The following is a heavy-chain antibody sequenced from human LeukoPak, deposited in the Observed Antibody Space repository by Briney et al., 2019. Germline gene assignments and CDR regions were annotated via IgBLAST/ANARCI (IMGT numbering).Heavy chain of an antibody. CDR3: ARFPQMNIAVAGTKVRSWFDP. CDR1: GYTFTSYG. D-gene: IGHD6-19*01. Sequence: ASVNVSCKASGYTFTSYGISWVRQAPGQGLEWMGWINAYNGNTNYAQKLQDRVTMTTDTSTSTAYMELRSLRSDDTAVYYCARFPQMNIAVAGTKVRSWFDPWGQGTLVTVSS. J-gene: IGHJ5*02. V-gene: IGHV1-18*01. CDR2: INAYNGNT.